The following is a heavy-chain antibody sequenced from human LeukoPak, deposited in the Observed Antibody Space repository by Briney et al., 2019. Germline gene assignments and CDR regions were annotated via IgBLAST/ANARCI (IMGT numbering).Heavy chain of an antibody. CDR3: ARAPIGYCSGGSCYKYYYYYMDV. CDR2: IIPIFGTA. J-gene: IGHJ6*03. V-gene: IGHV1-69*13. Sequence: SVKVSCKASGGTFSSYAISRVRQAPGQGLEWMGGIIPIFGTANYAQKFQGRVTITADESTSTAYMELSSLRSEDTAVYYCARAPIGYCSGGSCYKYYYYYMDVWGKGTTVTVSS. CDR1: GGTFSSYA. D-gene: IGHD2-15*01.